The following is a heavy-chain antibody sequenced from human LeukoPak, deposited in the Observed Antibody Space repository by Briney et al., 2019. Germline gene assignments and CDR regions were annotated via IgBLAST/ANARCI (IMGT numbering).Heavy chain of an antibody. Sequence: SETLSLTCSVSGGSITSSSYYWAWIRQPPEKGLEWIGSVYYTGGTNYSPSLRSRVTISVDTSKNQFSLKLSSVTAADTAVYYCARAINYYDTFDIWGQGTMVTVSS. CDR3: ARAINYYDTFDI. J-gene: IGHJ3*02. CDR1: GGSITSSSYY. CDR2: VYYTGGT. D-gene: IGHD3-10*01. V-gene: IGHV4-39*01.